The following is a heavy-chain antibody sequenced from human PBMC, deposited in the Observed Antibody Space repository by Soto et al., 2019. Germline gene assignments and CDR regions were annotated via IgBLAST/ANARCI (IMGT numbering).Heavy chain of an antibody. D-gene: IGHD2-2*01. V-gene: IGHV4-39*01. Sequence: PSEILSLTCTVSGGSISSSSYYWGWIRQPPGKGLEWIGSIYYSGSTYYNPSLKSRVTISVDTSKNQFSLKLSSVTAADTAVYYCARLLGTYCSSTSCSYYMDVWGKGTTVTVSS. CDR1: GGSISSSSYY. J-gene: IGHJ6*03. CDR2: IYYSGST. CDR3: ARLLGTYCSSTSCSYYMDV.